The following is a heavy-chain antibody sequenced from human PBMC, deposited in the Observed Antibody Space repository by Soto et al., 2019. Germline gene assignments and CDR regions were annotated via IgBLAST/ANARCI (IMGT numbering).Heavy chain of an antibody. V-gene: IGHV4-59*01. J-gene: IGHJ5*02. CDR1: GGSISSYY. D-gene: IGHD3-16*01. CDR2: IYYSGST. Sequence: SETLSLTCTVSGGSISSYYWSWIRQPPGKGLEWIGYIYYSGSTNYNPSLKSRVTISVDTSKNQFSLKLSSVTAADTAVYYCARSTILGNWFDPWGKGTLVTVSS. CDR3: ARSTILGNWFDP.